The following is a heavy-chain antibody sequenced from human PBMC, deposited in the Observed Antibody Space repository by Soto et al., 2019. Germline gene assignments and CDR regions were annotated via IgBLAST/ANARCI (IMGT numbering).Heavy chain of an antibody. D-gene: IGHD4-17*01. CDR1: GYSISSSNR. CDR2: IYYSGST. J-gene: IGHJ3*02. Sequence: PSETLSLTYAVSGYSISSSNRWGWLRQPQGKGLEWIGYIYYSGSTYYNPSLKSRVTMSVDTSKNQFSLKLSSVTAVDTAVYYCARGGDYGDYDDAFDIWGQGTMVTVSS. V-gene: IGHV4-28*01. CDR3: ARGGDYGDYDDAFDI.